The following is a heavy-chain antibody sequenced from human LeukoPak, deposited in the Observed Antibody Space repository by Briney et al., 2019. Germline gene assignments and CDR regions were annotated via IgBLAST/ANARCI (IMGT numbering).Heavy chain of an antibody. Sequence: PSETLSLTCTVSGGSISSHYWSWIRQPPGKGLEWIGYIYYSGSTNYNPSLKSRVTISVDTSKNQFSLKLSSVTAADTAVYYCARMPAYREYQLPFDNWGQGTMVTVSS. CDR3: ARMPAYREYQLPFDN. CDR1: GGSISSHY. J-gene: IGHJ3*02. V-gene: IGHV4-59*11. D-gene: IGHD2-2*01. CDR2: IYYSGST.